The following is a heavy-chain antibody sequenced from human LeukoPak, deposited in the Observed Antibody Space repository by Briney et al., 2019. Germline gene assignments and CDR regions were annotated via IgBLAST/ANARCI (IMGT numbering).Heavy chain of an antibody. CDR2: IQTGGRT. CDR1: GFTVSANY. D-gene: IGHD1-26*01. CDR3: AREPWGAMGAAWGMDV. V-gene: IGHV3-53*01. Sequence: PGGSQRLSCAASGFTVSANYMNWVRQAPGQGLEWVSVIQTGGRTYYADSVKGRFTISRDISKNTIHLQMDTLRVDDTAVYYCAREPWGAMGAAWGMDVWGQGTTVTVSS. J-gene: IGHJ6*02.